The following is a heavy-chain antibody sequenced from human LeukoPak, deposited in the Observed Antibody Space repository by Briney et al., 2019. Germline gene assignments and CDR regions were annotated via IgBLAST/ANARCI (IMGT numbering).Heavy chain of an antibody. V-gene: IGHV5-51*01. CDR2: IYPGDSDT. Sequence: GESLKISCKGSGYSFTSYWIGWVRQMPGKGLEWMGIIYPGDSDTRYSPSFQGQVTISADKSISTAYLQWSSLKASDTAMYYCARQSSGPSNYYYYYMDVWGKGTTVTVSS. CDR1: GYSFTSYW. J-gene: IGHJ6*03. CDR3: ARQSSGPSNYYYYYMDV. D-gene: IGHD6-6*01.